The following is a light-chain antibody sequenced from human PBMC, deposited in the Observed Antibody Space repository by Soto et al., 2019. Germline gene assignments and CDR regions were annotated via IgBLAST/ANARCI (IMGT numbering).Light chain of an antibody. V-gene: IGLV2-14*03. CDR3: CSYTSRTAYV. J-gene: IGLJ1*01. CDR2: DVN. Sequence: QSALTQPASVSGSPGQSITISCTGTSGDIGLYNFVSWYQQHPGRAPKLMIYDVNNRPSGVSDRFSGSKSGNTASLTISGLQAEDEADYYCCSYTSRTAYVFGTGTTVTVL. CDR1: SGDIGLYNF.